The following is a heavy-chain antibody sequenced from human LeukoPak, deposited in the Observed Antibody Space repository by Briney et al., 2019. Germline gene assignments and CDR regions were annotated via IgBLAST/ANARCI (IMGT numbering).Heavy chain of an antibody. Sequence: ASVKVSCKASGGTFSSYAISWVRQAPGQGLEWMGGIIPIFGTANYAQKFQGRVTITADESTSTAYMELSSLRSEDTAVYYCARWGIRYSSSWPDYWGQGTLVTVSS. J-gene: IGHJ4*02. D-gene: IGHD6-13*01. CDR2: IIPIFGTA. CDR1: GGTFSSYA. V-gene: IGHV1-69*13. CDR3: ARWGIRYSSSWPDY.